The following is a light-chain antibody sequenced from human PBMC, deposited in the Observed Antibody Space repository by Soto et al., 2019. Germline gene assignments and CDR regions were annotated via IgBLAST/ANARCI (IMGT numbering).Light chain of an antibody. CDR2: EVS. CDR3: SSYTTTNTYV. CDR1: SSDVGGYNY. V-gene: IGLV2-14*01. J-gene: IGLJ1*01. Sequence: QSVLTQPASVSGSPGQSITISCTGTSSDVGGYNYVSWSQQHPGKAPKLMIYEVSNRPSGVSNRFSGSKSGNTASQTISGLQAEDEADYYCSSYTTTNTYVFGTGTKVTVL.